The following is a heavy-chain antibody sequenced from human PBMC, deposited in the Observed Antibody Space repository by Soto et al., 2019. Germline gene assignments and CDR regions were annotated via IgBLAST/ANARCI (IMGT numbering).Heavy chain of an antibody. CDR3: ARGGSAADVVNYYGMDV. J-gene: IGHJ6*02. V-gene: IGHV4-34*01. Sequence: SETLSLTCAVYGGSFSGYYWSWIRQPPGKGLEWIGEINHSGSTNYNPSLKSRVTISVDTSKNQFSLKLSSVTAADTAVYYCARGGSAADVVNYYGMDVWGQGTTVTVS. CDR1: GGSFSGYY. CDR2: INHSGST. D-gene: IGHD6-13*01.